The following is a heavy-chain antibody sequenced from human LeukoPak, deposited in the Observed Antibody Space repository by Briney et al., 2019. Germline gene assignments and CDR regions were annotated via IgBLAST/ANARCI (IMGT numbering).Heavy chain of an antibody. CDR1: GFTFSSYA. CDR3: AKGGFDYSSSSWYFDY. D-gene: IGHD6-6*01. V-gene: IGHV3-30*02. CDR2: IRYDGSNK. Sequence: GGSLRLSCAASGFTFSSYAMHWVRQAPGKGLEWVAFIRYDGSNKYYADSVKGRFTISRDNSKNTLYLQMNSLRAEDTAVYYCAKGGFDYSSSSWYFDYWGQGTLVTVSS. J-gene: IGHJ4*02.